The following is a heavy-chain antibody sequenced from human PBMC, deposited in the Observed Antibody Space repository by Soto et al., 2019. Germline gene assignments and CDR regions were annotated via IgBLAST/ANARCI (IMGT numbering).Heavy chain of an antibody. J-gene: IGHJ3*02. Sequence: PSETLSLTCAVYGGSFSGYYWTWIRQPPGTGLEWIGEINHSGSTNYNPSLKGRVTISVDTSKNQFSLKLTSVTAADTAVYYCARRYSSAFDIWGQGTMVTVSS. CDR3: ARRYSSAFDI. CDR2: INHSGST. V-gene: IGHV4-34*01. D-gene: IGHD6-13*01. CDR1: GGSFSGYY.